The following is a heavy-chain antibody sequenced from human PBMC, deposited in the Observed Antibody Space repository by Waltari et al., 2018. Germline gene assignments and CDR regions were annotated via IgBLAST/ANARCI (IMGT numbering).Heavy chain of an antibody. CDR2: SNAGNGNT. Sequence: QAQLVQSGAEVKKPGASVKVSCKASGYTFTSYAMHWVRQAPGQRFEWMGLSNAGNGNTKYSQKFQGRVTITRDTSASTAYMELTSLRSEDTAVYYCARDHSSSWYYGFDYWGQGTLVTVSS. J-gene: IGHJ4*02. CDR3: ARDHSSSWYYGFDY. CDR1: GYTFTSYA. V-gene: IGHV1-3*01. D-gene: IGHD6-13*01.